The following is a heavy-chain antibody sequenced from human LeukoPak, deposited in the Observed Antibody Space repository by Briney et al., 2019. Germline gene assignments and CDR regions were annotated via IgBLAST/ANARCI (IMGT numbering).Heavy chain of an antibody. CDR3: ARDRGVGAY. CDR1: GGTFSSYT. V-gene: IGHV1-69*04. Sequence: ASVKVSCKASGGTFSSYTISWVRQAPGQGLEWMGRIIPILGIANYAQKFQGRVTMTRDTSTSTVYMELSSLRSEDTAVYYCARDRGVGAYWGQGTLVTVSS. J-gene: IGHJ4*02. CDR2: IIPILGIA. D-gene: IGHD1-26*01.